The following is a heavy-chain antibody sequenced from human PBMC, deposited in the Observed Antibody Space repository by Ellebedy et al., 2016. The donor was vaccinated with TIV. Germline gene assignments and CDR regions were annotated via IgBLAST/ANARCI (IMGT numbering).Heavy chain of an antibody. CDR2: IIPILGIA. J-gene: IGHJ3*02. CDR3: ATGPPRIPPAAFDI. V-gene: IGHV1-69*04. D-gene: IGHD2-2*01. CDR1: GGTFSSYA. Sequence: ASVKVSCKASGGTFSSYAISWVRQAPGQGLEWMGRIIPILGIANYAQKFQGRVTITADKSTSTAYMELSSLRSEDTAVYYCATGPPRIPPAAFDIWGQGTMVTVSS.